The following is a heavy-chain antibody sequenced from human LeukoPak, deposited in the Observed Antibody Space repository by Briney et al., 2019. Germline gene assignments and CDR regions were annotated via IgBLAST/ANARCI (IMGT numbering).Heavy chain of an antibody. J-gene: IGHJ5*02. CDR2: IYSDGTT. CDR3: ARDKDA. V-gene: IGHV3-66*01. Sequence: GGSLRLSCVVSGLTVSNNYMSWVRQAPGKGLEWVSVIYSDGTTRNADSVKGRFTISRDNSRNTVYLQMDSLRAEDTAVYYCARDKDAWGQGTLVTVSS. CDR1: GLTVSNNY.